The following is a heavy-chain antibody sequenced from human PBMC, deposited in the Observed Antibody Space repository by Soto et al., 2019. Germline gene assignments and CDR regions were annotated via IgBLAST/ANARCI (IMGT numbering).Heavy chain of an antibody. Sequence: ASVKVSCKASGYTFTAYYMRWVRQAPGQGLEWMGWINPNSGGTNYAQKFQGWVTMTRDTSISTAYMELSRLTSDDTAVYYCARDSIYNSYGTYFDYWGQGALVTVSS. D-gene: IGHD5-18*01. CDR1: GYTFTAYY. J-gene: IGHJ4*02. V-gene: IGHV1-2*04. CDR2: INPNSGGT. CDR3: ARDSIYNSYGTYFDY.